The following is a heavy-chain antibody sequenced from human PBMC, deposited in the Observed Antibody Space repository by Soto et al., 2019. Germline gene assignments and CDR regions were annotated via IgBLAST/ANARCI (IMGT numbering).Heavy chain of an antibody. CDR2: IYSGGST. J-gene: IGHJ3*02. Sequence: EVQLVETGGGLIQPGGSLRLSCAASGFTVSSNYMSWVRQAPGKGLEWVSVIYSGGSTYYADSVKGRFTISRDYSKNPLYIQLNSLRAEDTAVYYCARDKNRLYYDSSGYPRGWTGAFDIWGQGTMVTVSS. CDR3: ARDKNRLYYDSSGYPRGWTGAFDI. CDR1: GFTVSSNY. D-gene: IGHD3-22*01. V-gene: IGHV3-53*02.